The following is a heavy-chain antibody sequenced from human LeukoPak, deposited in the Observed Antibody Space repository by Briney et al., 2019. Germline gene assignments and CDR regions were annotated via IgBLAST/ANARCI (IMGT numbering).Heavy chain of an antibody. CDR1: GYTFTDYY. CDR2: MHPNSGGT. D-gene: IGHD3-22*01. Sequence: ASVKVSCKASGYTFTDYYIHWVRQAPGQGLEWMGRMHPNSGGTHYVQKFQGRVTMTRDTSISTAYMELRWLRYDDAAVYYCVRDVMSYRFDSSAYYPHDALEIWGQGTMVTFSS. V-gene: IGHV1-2*02. J-gene: IGHJ3*02. CDR3: VRDVMSYRFDSSAYYPHDALEI.